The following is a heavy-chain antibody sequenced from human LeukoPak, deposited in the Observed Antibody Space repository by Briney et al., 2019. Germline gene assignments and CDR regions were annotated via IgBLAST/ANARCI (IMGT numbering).Heavy chain of an antibody. J-gene: IGHJ4*02. CDR1: GYSISSGYY. CDR2: IYHSGST. CDR3: ARDGYYDSSGYYPTGTFWY. D-gene: IGHD3-22*01. Sequence: PSETLSLTCTVSGYSISSGYYWGWIRQPPGKGLEWIGSIYHSGSTYYNPSLKSRVTMSVDTSKNQFSLKLSSVTAADTAVYYCARDGYYDSSGYYPTGTFWYWGQGTLVTVSS. V-gene: IGHV4-38-2*02.